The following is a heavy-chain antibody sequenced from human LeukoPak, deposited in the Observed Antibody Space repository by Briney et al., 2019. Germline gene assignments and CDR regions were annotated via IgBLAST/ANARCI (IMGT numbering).Heavy chain of an antibody. D-gene: IGHD3-22*01. CDR2: IFHRGSA. Sequence: SQTLSLTCSISGGSVSSGGYYWSWIRQPTGKGPEWIGYIFHRGSASYNPSLRSRVTISIDTSKNQFSLKLSSVTAADTAVYYCARDRDSSGSPGDAFDIWGQGTMVTVSS. V-gene: IGHV4-30-2*01. CDR1: GGSVSSGGYY. CDR3: ARDRDSSGSPGDAFDI. J-gene: IGHJ3*02.